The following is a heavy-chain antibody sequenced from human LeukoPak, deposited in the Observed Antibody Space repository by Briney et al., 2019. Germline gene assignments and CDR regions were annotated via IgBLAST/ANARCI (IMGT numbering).Heavy chain of an antibody. Sequence: SETLSLTCTVSGGSISSYYWSWIRQPPGKGLEWIGYIYTSGSTNYNPSLKSRVTISVDTSKNQFSLKLSSVTAADTAVYYCARGRVYCSSTSCYRLPRFFDYWGQGTLVTVSS. CDR3: ARGRVYCSSTSCYRLPRFFDY. D-gene: IGHD2-2*01. V-gene: IGHV4-4*09. CDR1: GGSISSYY. J-gene: IGHJ4*02. CDR2: IYTSGST.